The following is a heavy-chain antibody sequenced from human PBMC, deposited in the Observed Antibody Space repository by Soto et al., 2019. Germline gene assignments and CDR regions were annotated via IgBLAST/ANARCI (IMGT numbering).Heavy chain of an antibody. D-gene: IGHD2-2*01. V-gene: IGHV4-34*01. J-gene: IGHJ5*02. Sequence: GSLRLSCAASGFTFSSYAMSWVRQAPGKGLEWIGDINHNGNTNYNPSLKSRLTISVDMSKNQFSLKLNSATAADTGLYYCARGRPPPGYCGSTNCYDGTPFDPWGQGTLVTVSS. CDR1: GFTFSSYA. CDR3: ARGRPPPGYCGSTNCYDGTPFDP. CDR2: INHNGNT.